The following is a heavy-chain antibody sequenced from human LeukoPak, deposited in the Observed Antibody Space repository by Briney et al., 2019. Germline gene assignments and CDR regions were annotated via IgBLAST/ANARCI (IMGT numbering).Heavy chain of an antibody. D-gene: IGHD3-3*01. CDR1: GFTVSSNY. Sequence: PGGSLRLSCAASGFTVSSNYMSWIRQAPGKGLEWVSYISSSGSTIYYADSVKGRFTISRDNAKNSLYLQMNSLRAEDTAVYYCARRGTIFDLNWFDPWGQGTLVTVSS. CDR3: ARRGTIFDLNWFDP. CDR2: ISSSGSTI. J-gene: IGHJ5*02. V-gene: IGHV3-11*04.